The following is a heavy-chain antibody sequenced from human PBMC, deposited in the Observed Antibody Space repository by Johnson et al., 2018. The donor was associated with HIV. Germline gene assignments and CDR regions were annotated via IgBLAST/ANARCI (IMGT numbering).Heavy chain of an antibody. CDR1: GFTFSSYA. CDR2: ISYDGSNK. CDR3: ARERDAFDI. V-gene: IGHV3-30*04. J-gene: IGHJ3*02. Sequence: QLVESGGGVVQPGRSLRLSCAASGFTFSSYAMHWVRQAPGKGLEWVAVISYDGSNKYYADSVKGRFTISRDNSKNTLYLQMNSRRAEDTAVYYCARERDAFDIWGQGTMVTVSS.